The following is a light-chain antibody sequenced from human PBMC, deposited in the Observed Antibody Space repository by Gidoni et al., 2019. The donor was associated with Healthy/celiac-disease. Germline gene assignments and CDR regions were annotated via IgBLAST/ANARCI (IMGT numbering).Light chain of an antibody. CDR1: SSDFGRYNY. Sequence: QSALTQPASVSGSPGPSITISCTGTSSDFGRYNYVSWYQQHPGKAPKLMIYEVSNRPSGVSNRYSGSKSGNTASLTISGLQAEDEADYYCSSYTSSSTRVFGTGTKVTVL. CDR3: SSYTSSSTRV. V-gene: IGLV2-14*01. J-gene: IGLJ1*01. CDR2: EVS.